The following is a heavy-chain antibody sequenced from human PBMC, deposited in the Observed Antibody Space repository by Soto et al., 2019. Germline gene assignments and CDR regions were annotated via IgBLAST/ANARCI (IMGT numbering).Heavy chain of an antibody. J-gene: IGHJ4*02. CDR3: ARDFEY. CDR1: GFTFSTFW. CDR2: INSDGSST. Sequence: EVQLVESGGGLVQPGGSLTLSCEASGFTFSTFWMHWVRQAPGKGLVWVSRINSDGSSTNYADSVKGRVTISRDNAKNTLYLQLNNLSPEDTAVYYCARDFEYWGQGTLVTVST. V-gene: IGHV3-74*01.